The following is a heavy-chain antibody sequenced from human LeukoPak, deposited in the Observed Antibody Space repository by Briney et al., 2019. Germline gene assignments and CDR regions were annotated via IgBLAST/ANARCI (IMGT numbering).Heavy chain of an antibody. CDR2: ISPGNGNT. CDR3: ASLSSSGWYYFDY. CDR1: GYTFTTHA. D-gene: IGHD6-19*01. V-gene: IGHV1-3*01. Sequence: ASVKVSCKASGYTFTTHAIHWVRQAPGQRLEWLGWISPGNGNTKYSENFQGRSTFTRDTSASAVYMELSSLRSDDMAVYYCASLSSSGWYYFDYWGQGTLVTVSS. J-gene: IGHJ4*02.